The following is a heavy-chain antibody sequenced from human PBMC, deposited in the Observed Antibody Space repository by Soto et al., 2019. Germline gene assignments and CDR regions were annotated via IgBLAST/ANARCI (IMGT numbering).Heavy chain of an antibody. D-gene: IGHD6-19*01. CDR2: IYYSGST. Sequence: SETLSLTCTVSGGSIRSSSYYWGWIRQPPGKGLEWIGSIYYSGSTYYNPSLKSRVTISVDTSKNQFSLKLSSVTAADTAVYYCARLPRSGWAYYFDYWGQGTLVTVSS. CDR1: GGSIRSSSYY. J-gene: IGHJ4*02. V-gene: IGHV4-39*01. CDR3: ARLPRSGWAYYFDY.